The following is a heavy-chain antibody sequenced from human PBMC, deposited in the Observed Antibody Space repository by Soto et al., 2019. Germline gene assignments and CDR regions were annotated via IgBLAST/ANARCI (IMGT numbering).Heavy chain of an antibody. CDR2: TNWNGGIT. J-gene: IGHJ6*02. Sequence: GGSLRLSCAASGFTFDDYAMHWVRHAPGKGLEWVSGTNWNGGITGYADSVKGRFTTSRDNSKNTLYLQMNSLRSEDTAVYYCARVYVDTAKDYYDYGMDVWGQGTTVTVSS. D-gene: IGHD5-18*01. CDR3: ARVYVDTAKDYYDYGMDV. V-gene: IGHV3-9*01. CDR1: GFTFDDYA.